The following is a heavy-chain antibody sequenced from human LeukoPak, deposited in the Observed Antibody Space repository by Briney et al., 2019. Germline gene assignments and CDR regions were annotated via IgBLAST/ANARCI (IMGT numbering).Heavy chain of an antibody. CDR3: ASPPTYYYDSSGYYP. Sequence: SETLSLICTVSGGSMSSYYWSWIRQPPGKGLEWIGYIYYSGSTDYNPSLKSRVTISLYTSKNQFSLKLSSVTAADTAVYYCASPPTYYYDSSGYYPWGQGTLVTVSS. J-gene: IGHJ5*02. D-gene: IGHD3-22*01. CDR2: IYYSGST. CDR1: GGSMSSYY. V-gene: IGHV4-59*12.